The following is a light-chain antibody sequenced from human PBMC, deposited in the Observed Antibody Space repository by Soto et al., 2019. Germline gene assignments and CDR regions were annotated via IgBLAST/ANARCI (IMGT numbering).Light chain of an antibody. CDR1: QSIGRN. CDR2: LGS. Sequence: MTQSPASLSASVGDRVTISCRASQSIGRNLNWYLQKPGQSPQLLIYLGSKRASGVPDRFSGSGSGTDFTLKISRVEAEDVGVYYCMQGIQSPLTFGGGTKVDI. CDR3: MQGIQSPLT. J-gene: IGKJ4*01. V-gene: IGKV2-28*01.